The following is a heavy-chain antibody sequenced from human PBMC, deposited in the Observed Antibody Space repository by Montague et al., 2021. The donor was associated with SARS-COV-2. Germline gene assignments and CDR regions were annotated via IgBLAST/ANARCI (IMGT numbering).Heavy chain of an antibody. CDR2: IYYNTGNT. J-gene: IGHJ5*02. V-gene: IGHV4-59*01. CDR1: GGSISDYY. D-gene: IGHD3-10*01. CDR3: ARAVSVRRAVNWFDP. Sequence: SETLSLTCSVSGGSISDYYWNWIRQPPGKGLEWIGYIYYNTGNTNYNPSLQSRITISLDTSKNQFSLNLRSVTAADTAVYYCARAVSVRRAVNWFDPWGQGTLVTVSS.